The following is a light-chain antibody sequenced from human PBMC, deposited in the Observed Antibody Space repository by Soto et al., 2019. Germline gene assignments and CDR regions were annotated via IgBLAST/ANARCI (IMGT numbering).Light chain of an antibody. V-gene: IGKV3-20*01. Sequence: EIVLTQSPGTLSLSPGERGTLSCMSSQSVSNNYLAWYQQKPGQAPRLLSYGASNRATGIPDRFSGSGSGTDFTLTISRLEPEDFAVYYCQQYGSSGTFGQGTKVDIK. J-gene: IGKJ1*01. CDR2: GAS. CDR3: QQYGSSGT. CDR1: QSVSNNY.